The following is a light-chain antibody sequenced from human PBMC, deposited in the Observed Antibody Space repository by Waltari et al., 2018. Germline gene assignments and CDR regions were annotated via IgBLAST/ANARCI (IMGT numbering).Light chain of an antibody. CDR3: QQYYSTPPHT. V-gene: IGKV4-1*01. Sequence: DIVMTQYPDSLAVSLGERATINCKSSQSVLYSSNNKNYLAWYQRKPGQPPKLLIYWASTRESGVPDRFSGSGSGTDFTLTISSLQAEDVAVYYCQQYYSTPPHTFGQGTKLEIK. J-gene: IGKJ2*01. CDR1: QSVLYSSNNKNY. CDR2: WAS.